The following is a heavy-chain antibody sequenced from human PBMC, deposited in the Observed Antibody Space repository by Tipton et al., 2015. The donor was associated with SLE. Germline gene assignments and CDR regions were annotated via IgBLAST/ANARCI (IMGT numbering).Heavy chain of an antibody. Sequence: SLRLSCAASGFTFSSYAMSWVRQAPGKGLEWVAVISYDGSNKYYADSVKGRFTISRDNAKNSLYLQMNSLRAEDTAVYYCARGHYYDSSDYWGQGTLVTVSS. CDR3: ARGHYYDSSDY. CDR1: GFTFSSYA. J-gene: IGHJ4*02. CDR2: ISYDGSNK. D-gene: IGHD3-22*01. V-gene: IGHV3-30-3*01.